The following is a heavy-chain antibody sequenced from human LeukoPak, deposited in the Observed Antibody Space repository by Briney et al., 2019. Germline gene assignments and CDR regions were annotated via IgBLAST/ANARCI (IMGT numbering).Heavy chain of an antibody. CDR2: IKQDASEK. Sequence: GGSLRLSCAASGFTFSGYWMSWVRQAPGKGLEWVATIKQDASEKTYVDSVEGRFTSSRDNAKSSLFLQMDSLRAEDTAVDYCARFGMDAAIDYWGQGTLVTVSS. V-gene: IGHV3-7*01. D-gene: IGHD2-15*01. J-gene: IGHJ4*02. CDR3: ARFGMDAAIDY. CDR1: GFTFSGYW.